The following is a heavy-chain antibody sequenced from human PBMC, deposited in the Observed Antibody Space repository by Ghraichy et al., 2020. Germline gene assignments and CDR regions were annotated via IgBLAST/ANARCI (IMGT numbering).Heavy chain of an antibody. J-gene: IGHJ5*02. Sequence: ETLSLTCSVSGGSVSSGTYYWTWIRQPPGKALEWIGYIYTTGSTDYNPSLKSRLTVSLDTSKNQFSLKLRSVTAADTAVYFCARDLRGYVHPYNYFDPWGQGTLVTVSS. CDR1: GGSVSSGTYY. CDR2: IYTTGST. CDR3: ARDLRGYVHPYNYFDP. V-gene: IGHV4-61*01. D-gene: IGHD6-25*01.